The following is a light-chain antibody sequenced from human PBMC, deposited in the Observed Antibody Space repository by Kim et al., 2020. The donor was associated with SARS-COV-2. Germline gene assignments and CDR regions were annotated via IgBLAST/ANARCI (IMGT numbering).Light chain of an antibody. V-gene: IGKV3-15*01. CDR2: GAS. CDR1: QSISSN. J-gene: IGKJ4*01. CDR3: QQYNNWPLT. Sequence: VSPGERATLSCRASQSISSNLAWYQHKPGQAPRLLIHGASTRATDIPARFSGSGSGTEFTLTMSSLQSEDYAIYYCQQYNNWPLTFGGGTKVDIK.